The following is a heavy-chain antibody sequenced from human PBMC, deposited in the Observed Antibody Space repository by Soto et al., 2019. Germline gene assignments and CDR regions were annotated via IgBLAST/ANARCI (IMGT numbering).Heavy chain of an antibody. CDR3: ARAVKTTVTSVRPFDY. V-gene: IGHV4-30-4*01. D-gene: IGHD4-17*01. CDR1: GGSISSGDYY. CDR2: IYYSGST. J-gene: IGHJ4*02. Sequence: QVQLQESGPGLVKPSQTLSLTCTVSGGSISSGDYYWSWIRQPPGKGLEWIGYIYYSGSTYYNPSLKSRVTISVDTSKNQCSLKLSSVTAADTAVYYCARAVKTTVTSVRPFDYWGQGTLVTVSS.